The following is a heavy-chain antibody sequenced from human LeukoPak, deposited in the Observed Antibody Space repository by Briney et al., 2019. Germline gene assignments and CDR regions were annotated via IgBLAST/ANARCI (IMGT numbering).Heavy chain of an antibody. CDR3: ARDKAAAGIFGH. J-gene: IGHJ4*02. CDR2: ISAYNGNT. D-gene: IGHD6-13*01. V-gene: IGHV1-18*01. Sequence: ASVKVSCKASGYTFTSYGISWVRQAPGQGLEWMGRISAYNGNTNYAQKLQGRVTMTTDTSTSTAYMELRSLRSDDTAVYYCARDKAAAGIFGHWGQGTLVTVSS. CDR1: GYTFTSYG.